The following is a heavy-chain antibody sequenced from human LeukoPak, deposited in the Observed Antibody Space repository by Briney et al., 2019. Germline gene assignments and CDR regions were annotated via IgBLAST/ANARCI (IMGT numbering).Heavy chain of an antibody. D-gene: IGHD6-19*01. CDR3: ARGADWFDP. CDR1: GGSVSSYY. V-gene: IGHV4-59*02. J-gene: IGHJ5*02. CDR2: IFYSGST. Sequence: SETLSLTCTVPGGSVSSYYWTWIRQPPGKGLEWIGYIFYSGSTNYNPSLKSRVTISVDTSKSQFSLKLSSVTAADTAVYYCARGADWFDPWGQGTLVTVSS.